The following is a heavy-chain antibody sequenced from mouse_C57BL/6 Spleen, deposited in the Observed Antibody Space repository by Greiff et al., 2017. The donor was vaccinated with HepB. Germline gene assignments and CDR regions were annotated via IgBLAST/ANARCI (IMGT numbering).Heavy chain of an antibody. Sequence: EVQLQQSVAELVRPGASVKLSCTASGFNIKNTYMHWVKQRPEQGLEWIGRIDPANGNTKYAPKFQGKATITADTSSNTAYLQLSSLPSEDTAIYYCASGGAGGYFRFAYWGQGTLVTVSA. CDR1: GFNIKNTY. V-gene: IGHV14-3*01. CDR3: ASGGAGGYFRFAY. J-gene: IGHJ3*01. CDR2: IDPANGNT. D-gene: IGHD2-3*01.